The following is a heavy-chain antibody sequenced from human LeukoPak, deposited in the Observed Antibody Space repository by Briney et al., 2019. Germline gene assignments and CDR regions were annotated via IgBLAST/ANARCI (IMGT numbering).Heavy chain of an antibody. J-gene: IGHJ5*02. CDR2: IYHSGNT. D-gene: IGHD3-3*01. V-gene: IGHV4-30-2*01. CDR1: GGSISTGDYS. CDR3: ARGAWSGSPPGSWFDP. Sequence: SETLSLTCAVSGGSISTGDYSWNWIRQPPEKGLEWIGYIYHSGNTYYTPSVKSRVSLSVDRARNQFSLKLRSVTAADTAVYYCARGAWSGSPPGSWFDPWGQGTLVTVSS.